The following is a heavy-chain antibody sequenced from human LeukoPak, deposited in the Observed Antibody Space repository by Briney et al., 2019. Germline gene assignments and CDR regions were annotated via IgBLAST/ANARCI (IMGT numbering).Heavy chain of an antibody. V-gene: IGHV3-66*01. J-gene: IGHJ4*02. CDR2: IYNGGST. CDR1: GFTVSSNY. Sequence: GGSLRLSCAASGFTVSSNYMSWVRQAPGKGLEWVSVIYNGGSTYYADSVKGRFTISRDDSKNTVYLQMNSLRAEDTAVYYCASPQGHSGSYAYWGQGTLVTVSS. CDR3: ASPQGHSGSYAY. D-gene: IGHD1-26*01.